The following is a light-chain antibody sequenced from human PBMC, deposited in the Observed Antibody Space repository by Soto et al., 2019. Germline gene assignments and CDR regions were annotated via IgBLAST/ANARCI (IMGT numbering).Light chain of an antibody. J-gene: IGKJ4*01. V-gene: IGKV1-12*01. CDR3: QQGDRLPLS. CDR1: QSIYKW. Sequence: DIQMTQSPSSVSASIGDRVTISCRASQSIYKWLVWYQQKPGKAPKLLIYAASSLQSGVPSRFSGNGYGTDFTPTLNSLQPEEFAAYYCQQGDRLPLSFGGGTKVEI. CDR2: AAS.